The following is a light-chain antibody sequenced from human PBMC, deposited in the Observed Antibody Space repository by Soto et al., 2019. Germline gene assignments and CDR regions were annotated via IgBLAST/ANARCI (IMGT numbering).Light chain of an antibody. J-gene: IGKJ4*01. CDR3: QQRSDWLT. CDR2: DAS. V-gene: IGKV3-11*01. CDR1: QSVSSY. Sequence: EIVLTQSPATLSLSPGERATLSCRASQSVSSYLAWYQQKPGQAPRLLMYDASNRATGIPARFSGSGSGTDFTLTISSLEPEDFAVYNCQQRSDWLTFGGGTKVEIK.